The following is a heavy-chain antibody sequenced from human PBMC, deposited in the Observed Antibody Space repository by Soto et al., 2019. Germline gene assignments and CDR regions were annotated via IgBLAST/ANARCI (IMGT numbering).Heavy chain of an antibody. CDR1: GFTFRNYA. CDR3: AKDRSSTSCYAFDY. V-gene: IGHV3-23*01. Sequence: EVQLLESGGGLVQPGGSLRLSCAASGFTFRNYAMSWARQAPGKGLEWVSAISGSGGTTNYADSVKGRFTISRDNSKNTLYLQMNSLRVEDTAVYYCAKDRSSTSCYAFDYWGQGRLVTVSS. J-gene: IGHJ4*02. CDR2: ISGSGGTT. D-gene: IGHD2-2*01.